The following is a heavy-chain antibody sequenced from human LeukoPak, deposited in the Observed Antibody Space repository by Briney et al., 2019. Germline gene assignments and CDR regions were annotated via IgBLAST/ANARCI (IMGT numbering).Heavy chain of an antibody. D-gene: IGHD2-2*01. CDR3: ARARLSQLLSNWFDP. CDR2: INHSGST. V-gene: IGHV4-34*01. CDR1: GGSFSGYY. Sequence: SETLSLTCAVYGGSFSGYYWSWIRQPPGKGLEWIGEINHSGSTNYNPSLKSRVTISVDTSKNQFPLKLSSVTAADTAVYYCARARLSQLLSNWFDPWGQGTLVTVSS. J-gene: IGHJ5*02.